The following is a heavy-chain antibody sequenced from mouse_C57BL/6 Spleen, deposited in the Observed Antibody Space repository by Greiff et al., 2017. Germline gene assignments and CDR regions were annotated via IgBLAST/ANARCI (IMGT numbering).Heavy chain of an antibody. CDR1: GFSLTSYG. CDR3: AMTDDGYYNDAMDY. Sequence: QVQLKESGPGLVAPSQSLSITCTVSGFSLTSYGVSWVRQPPGKGLEWLGVIWGDGSTNYHSANISRLSISKDNSKSQVFLKLNSLKTDDTATYYCAMTDDGYYNDAMDYWGQGTSVTVSS. D-gene: IGHD2-3*01. J-gene: IGHJ4*01. V-gene: IGHV2-3*01. CDR2: IWGDGST.